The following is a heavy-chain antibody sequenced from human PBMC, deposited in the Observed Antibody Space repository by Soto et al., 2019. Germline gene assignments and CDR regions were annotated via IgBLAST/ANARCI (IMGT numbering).Heavy chain of an antibody. CDR3: ARVASSRSWHIPQLDH. CDR1: GFMVRSYY. CDR2: ICYDGSKK. Sequence: PAVSLRHSFASSGFMVRSYYLQWVSKATGKGLESVEGICYDGSKKYYGDPVKGRYRISRENSKTMLDMKMKRLRAEHTAVYYCARVASSRSWHIPQLDHWGQGT. V-gene: IGHV3-33*01. J-gene: IGHJ1*01. D-gene: IGHD6-13*01.